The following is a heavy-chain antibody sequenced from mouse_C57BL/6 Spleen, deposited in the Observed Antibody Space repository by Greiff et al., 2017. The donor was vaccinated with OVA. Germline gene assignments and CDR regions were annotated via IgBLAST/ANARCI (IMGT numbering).Heavy chain of an antibody. CDR1: GFTFSDYY. D-gene: IGHD2-5*01. J-gene: IGHJ4*01. CDR3: AREVYSNYAMDY. Sequence: EVKLVESEGGLVQPGSSMKLSCTASGFTFSDYYMAWVRQVPEKGLEWVANINYDGSSTYYLDSLKSRFIISRDNAKNILYLQMSSLKSEDTATYCCAREVYSNYAMDYWGQGTSVTVSS. V-gene: IGHV5-16*01. CDR2: INYDGSST.